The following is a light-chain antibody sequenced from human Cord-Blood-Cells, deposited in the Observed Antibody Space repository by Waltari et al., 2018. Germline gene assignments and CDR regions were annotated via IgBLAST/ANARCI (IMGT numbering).Light chain of an antibody. CDR3: QQSYSTPLT. Sequence: DIQMTQSPSYLSASVGDRVTITCRASQSISSYLNWYQQKPGKAPKLLIYAASSLHSGFPSRFSGSGSGTDFTLTISSLQPEDFATYYCQQSYSTPLTFGGGTKVEIK. J-gene: IGKJ4*01. CDR1: QSISSY. CDR2: AAS. V-gene: IGKV1-39*01.